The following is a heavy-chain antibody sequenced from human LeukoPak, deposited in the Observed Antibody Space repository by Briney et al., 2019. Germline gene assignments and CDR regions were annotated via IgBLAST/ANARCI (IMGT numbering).Heavy chain of an antibody. Sequence: SETLSLTCTVSGGSISSYYWSWIRQPPGRGLEWFGYTYTSGSTNYNPSLKSRVTISVDTSKNQFSLKLSSVTAADTAVYYCARLAVAGTRYYFDYWGQGTLVTVSS. CDR1: GGSISSYY. V-gene: IGHV4-4*09. CDR3: ARLAVAGTRYYFDY. D-gene: IGHD6-19*01. CDR2: TYTSGST. J-gene: IGHJ4*02.